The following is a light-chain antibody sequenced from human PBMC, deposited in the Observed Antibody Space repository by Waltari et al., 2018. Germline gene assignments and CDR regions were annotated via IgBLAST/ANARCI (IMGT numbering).Light chain of an antibody. Sequence: QSALTQPPSASGSPGQSVAIPCTGTSRDIGRYDLVSWYQQHPGKAPKLIISEVNKRPSGVPDRFSGAKSGNTASLTVSGLQAEDEADYYCSSHGGSDKFYVFGTGTKVTVL. CDR1: SRDIGRYDL. V-gene: IGLV2-8*01. J-gene: IGLJ1*01. CDR2: EVN. CDR3: SSHGGSDKFYV.